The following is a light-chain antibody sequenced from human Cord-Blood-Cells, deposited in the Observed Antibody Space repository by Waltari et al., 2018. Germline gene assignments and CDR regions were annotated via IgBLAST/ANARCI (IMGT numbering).Light chain of an antibody. V-gene: IGKV1-5*01. CDR2: DAS. Sequence: DIQMTQSPSTLSASVGDRVTITCRANQSISSWLAWYQQKPGKAPKLLIYDASSLESGVPSRFSGSGSGTEFTLTISSLQPDDFATYYCQQYNSYSPLTFGGGTKVEIK. J-gene: IGKJ4*01. CDR3: QQYNSYSPLT. CDR1: QSISSW.